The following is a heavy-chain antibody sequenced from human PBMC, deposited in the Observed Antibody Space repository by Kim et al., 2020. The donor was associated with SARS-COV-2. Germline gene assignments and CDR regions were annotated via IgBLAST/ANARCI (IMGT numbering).Heavy chain of an antibody. CDR1: GGSISSGGYY. CDR2: IYYSGST. Sequence: SETLSLTCTVSGGSISSGGYYWSWIRQHPGKGLEWIGYIYYSGSTYYNPSLKSRVTISVDTSKNQFSLKLSSVTAADTAVYYCARGWFGELLYLDYWGQGTLVTVSS. CDR3: ARGWFGELLYLDY. D-gene: IGHD3-10*01. V-gene: IGHV4-31*03. J-gene: IGHJ4*02.